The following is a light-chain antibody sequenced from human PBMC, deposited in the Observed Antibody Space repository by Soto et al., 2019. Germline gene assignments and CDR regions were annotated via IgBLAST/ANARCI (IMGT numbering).Light chain of an antibody. J-gene: IGLJ1*01. V-gene: IGLV2-14*01. CDR3: VSYTDTDTLV. CDR1: NTDVGQGKS. Sequence: QSVLTHPASVSGSRGQSITISCFGRNTDVGQGKSVSWYQQGPGKAPKLLIFEVTNRPSGISSRFSGSRSGNTASLTISGLQPDDEGDYYCVSYTDTDTLVFGTGTKVTVL. CDR2: EVT.